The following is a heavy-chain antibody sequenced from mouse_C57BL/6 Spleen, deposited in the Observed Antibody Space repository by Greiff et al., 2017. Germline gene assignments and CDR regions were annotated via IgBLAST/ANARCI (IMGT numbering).Heavy chain of an antibody. Sequence: QVQLQQPGAELVKPGASVKLSCKASGYTFTSYWMHWVKQRPGRGLEWIGRIDPNSGGTKYNEKFKSKATLTVDKPSSTAYMQLSSLTSEDSGGYYCARGPYGSSPAWFAYWGQGTLVTVSA. V-gene: IGHV1-72*01. CDR1: GYTFTSYW. J-gene: IGHJ3*01. CDR2: IDPNSGGT. CDR3: ARGPYGSSPAWFAY. D-gene: IGHD1-1*01.